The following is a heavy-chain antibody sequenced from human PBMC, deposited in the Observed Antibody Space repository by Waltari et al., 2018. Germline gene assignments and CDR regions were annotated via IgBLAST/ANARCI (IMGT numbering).Heavy chain of an antibody. Sequence: EVQLVESGGGLIQPGGSLRLSCAASGFTVSSNYMSWVRQAPGKGLEWVSVIYSGGSTYYADSVKGRFTISRDNSKNTLYLQINSLRAEDSAVYYCARVYSGSYYNDYWGQGTLVTVSS. J-gene: IGHJ4*02. CDR3: ARVYSGSYYNDY. V-gene: IGHV3-53*01. CDR2: IYSGGST. D-gene: IGHD1-26*01. CDR1: GFTVSSNY.